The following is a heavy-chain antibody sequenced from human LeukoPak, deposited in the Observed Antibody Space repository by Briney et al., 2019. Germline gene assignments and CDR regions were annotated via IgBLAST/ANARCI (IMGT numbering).Heavy chain of an antibody. CDR1: GYTFTSYD. Sequence: ASVKVSCKASGYTFTSYDINWVRQATGQGLEWMGWMNPNSGNTGYAQKFQGRVTMTRNTSISTAYMELSSLRSEDTAVYYCARGDGGVYYYDSSGNRLGYAFDIWGQGTMVTVSS. V-gene: IGHV1-8*01. D-gene: IGHD3-22*01. CDR3: ARGDGGVYYYDSSGNRLGYAFDI. CDR2: MNPNSGNT. J-gene: IGHJ3*02.